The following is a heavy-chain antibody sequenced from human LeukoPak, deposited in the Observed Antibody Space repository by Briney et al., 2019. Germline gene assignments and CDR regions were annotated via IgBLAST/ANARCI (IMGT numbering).Heavy chain of an antibody. Sequence: PSETLSLTCTVSGGSISSGGYYWSWIRQPPGKGLEWIGYIYHSGSTYYNPSLKSRVTISVDTSKNQFSLKLSSVTAADTAVYYCARDQNPIVGATTVWFDPWGQGTLVTVSS. D-gene: IGHD1-26*01. J-gene: IGHJ5*02. CDR3: ARDQNPIVGATTVWFDP. V-gene: IGHV4-30-2*01. CDR1: GGSISSGGYY. CDR2: IYHSGST.